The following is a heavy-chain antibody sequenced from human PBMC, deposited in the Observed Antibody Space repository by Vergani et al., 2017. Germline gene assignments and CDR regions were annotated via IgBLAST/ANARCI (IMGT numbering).Heavy chain of an antibody. D-gene: IGHD1-26*01. J-gene: IGHJ3*02. Sequence: QVQLQQWGAGLLKPSETLSLTCAVYGGSFSGYYWSWIRQPPGKGLEWIGEINHSGSTNYNPSLKSRVTISVDTSKNQFSLKLSSVTAADTAVYYCASLSGREGPDAFDIWGQGTMVTVSS. CDR3: ASLSGREGPDAFDI. CDR2: INHSGST. CDR1: GGSFSGYY. V-gene: IGHV4-34*01.